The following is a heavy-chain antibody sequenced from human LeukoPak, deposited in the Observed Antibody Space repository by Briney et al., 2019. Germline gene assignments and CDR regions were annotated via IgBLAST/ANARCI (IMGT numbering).Heavy chain of an antibody. CDR3: ARGFDSSGYDGGL. CDR2: IYYSGST. D-gene: IGHD3-22*01. J-gene: IGHJ4*02. V-gene: IGHV4-39*07. Sequence: SETLSLTCTVSGGSISSSSYYWGWIRQPPGKGLEWIGSIYYSGSTYYNPSLKSRVTISVDTSKNQFSLKLSSVTAADTAVYYCARGFDSSGYDGGLWGQGTLVTVSS. CDR1: GGSISSSSYY.